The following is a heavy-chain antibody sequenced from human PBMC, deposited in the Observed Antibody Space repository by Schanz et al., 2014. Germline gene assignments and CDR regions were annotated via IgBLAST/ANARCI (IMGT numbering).Heavy chain of an antibody. V-gene: IGHV3-33*08. J-gene: IGHJ4*02. CDR1: GFTFSSYA. CDR2: IWYDGSNK. CDR3: ARGTDWNLHY. Sequence: VHLVESGGGLVQPGGSLRLSCAASGFTFSSYAMSWVRQAPGKGLEWVAFIWYDGSNKYYADSVKGRFTVSRDSGQNSLYLQMNSLRAGDTAVYYCARGTDWNLHYWGQGALXTVSS. D-gene: IGHD1-1*01.